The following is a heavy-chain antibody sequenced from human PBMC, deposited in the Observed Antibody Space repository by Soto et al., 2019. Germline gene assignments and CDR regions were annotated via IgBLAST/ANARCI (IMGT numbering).Heavy chain of an antibody. J-gene: IGHJ4*02. V-gene: IGHV4-31*02. CDR3: ARDPI. CDR2: IYYSGSTYSGST. Sequence: WTWIRQLPGKGLEWIGYIYYSGSTYSGSTYYNPSLKSRVTISVDTSKNQFSLKLTSVTAADTAVYYCARDPIWGQGTLVTVSS.